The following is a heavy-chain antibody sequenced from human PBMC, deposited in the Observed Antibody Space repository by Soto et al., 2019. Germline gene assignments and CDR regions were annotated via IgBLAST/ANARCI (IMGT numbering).Heavy chain of an antibody. V-gene: IGHV1-69*06. CDR3: AREHYYGSGSHY. CDR1: GGTFSSYA. J-gene: IGHJ4*02. CDR2: IIPIFGTA. Sequence: SVKVSCKASGGTFSSYAVSWVRQAPGQGLEWMGGIIPIFGTANYAQKFQGRVTITADKSTSTAYMELSSLRSEDTAVYYCAREHYYGSGSHYWGQGTLVTVSS. D-gene: IGHD3-10*01.